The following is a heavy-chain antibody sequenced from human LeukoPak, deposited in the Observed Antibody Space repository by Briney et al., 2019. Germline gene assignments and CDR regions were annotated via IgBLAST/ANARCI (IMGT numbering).Heavy chain of an antibody. CDR2: IHYSGST. J-gene: IGHJ4*02. Sequence: PSETLSLTCTVSGGSISSYYWSWIRQPPGKGLEWIGYIHYSGSTNYNPSLKSRVTISVDTSKNQFSLKLSSVTAADTAIYYCARLIPDPGYFDWKYYFDCWGQGTLVTVSS. D-gene: IGHD3-9*01. V-gene: IGHV4-59*01. CDR3: ARLIPDPGYFDWKYYFDC. CDR1: GGSISSYY.